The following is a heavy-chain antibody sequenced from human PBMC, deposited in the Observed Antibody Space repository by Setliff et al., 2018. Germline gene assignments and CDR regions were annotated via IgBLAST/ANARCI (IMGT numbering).Heavy chain of an antibody. J-gene: IGHJ5*02. Sequence: PGGSLRLSCAASGFTVSSSYMTWVRQAPGKGLEWVSVIYTGGSTYYADSMKDGFTISRDTSKNTVYLQMNRLRTEDTAVYYCARGNYGSGSPVYVWFDPWGQGTLVTVSS. CDR1: GFTVSSSY. V-gene: IGHV3-66*02. CDR3: ARGNYGSGSPVYVWFDP. D-gene: IGHD3-10*01. CDR2: IYTGGST.